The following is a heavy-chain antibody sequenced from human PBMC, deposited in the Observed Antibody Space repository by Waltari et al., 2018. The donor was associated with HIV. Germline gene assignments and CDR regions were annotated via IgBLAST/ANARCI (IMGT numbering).Heavy chain of an antibody. V-gene: IGHV4-59*02. Sequence: QVRLQESGPGLVKPSETLSLTCPVSGVSVTSYSWNWIRQSPEKGLEWIGYVHHTGASKCNPPLRSRVSMSVDTSKNEITLSLTSATAADTAVYYCARWCDTNCHTFDIWGQGTSVTVSS. D-gene: IGHD2-8*01. CDR1: GVSVTSYS. CDR3: ARWCDTNCHTFDI. J-gene: IGHJ3*02. CDR2: VHHTGAS.